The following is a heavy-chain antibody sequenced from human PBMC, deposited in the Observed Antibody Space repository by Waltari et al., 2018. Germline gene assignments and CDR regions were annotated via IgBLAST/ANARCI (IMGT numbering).Heavy chain of an antibody. Sequence: QVQLVESGGGVVHPGRSLSLSGNASAFTISYHALHWVRQAPGKGLEWVAGISYDGSDEYYADSVRGRFTISRDDSKDTVNLQMNSLRPEDTAVYYCARDGPLQIQSWYSFDYWGQGTLVTVSS. D-gene: IGHD5-18*01. J-gene: IGHJ4*02. CDR3: ARDGPLQIQSWYSFDY. CDR1: AFTISYHA. V-gene: IGHV3-30*07. CDR2: ISYDGSDE.